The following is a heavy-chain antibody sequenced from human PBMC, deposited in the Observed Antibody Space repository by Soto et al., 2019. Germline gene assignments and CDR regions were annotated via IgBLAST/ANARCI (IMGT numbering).Heavy chain of an antibody. J-gene: IGHJ4*02. Sequence: QINLKESGPTLVKPTQTLTLTCTFSGFSLSTSGVGVGWIRQPPGKALEWLAFIYWDDDKRYTPSLKTRLTITKDTSKNQVVLTMTNMDPVDTATYYCGHTRCPRILDYWGQGTVVTVSS. CDR1: GFSLSTSGVG. V-gene: IGHV2-5*02. CDR3: GHTRCPRILDY. CDR2: IYWDDDK.